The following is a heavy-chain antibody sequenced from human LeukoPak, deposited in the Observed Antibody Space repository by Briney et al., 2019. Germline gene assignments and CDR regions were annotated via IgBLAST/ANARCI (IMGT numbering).Heavy chain of an antibody. D-gene: IGHD1-26*01. J-gene: IGHJ6*02. V-gene: IGHV3-15*01. Sequence: PGGSLRLSCAASGFNFNYVWMNWVRQAPGKGLEWVGRIRTKIEGETRDYPAPVKGRFTIPRDDSKTTLYLQMNGLKTEDSAVYYCTTERNWELLRPYGLDIWGQGTTVTVSS. CDR1: GFNFNYVW. CDR3: TTERNWELLRPYGLDI. CDR2: IRTKIEGETR.